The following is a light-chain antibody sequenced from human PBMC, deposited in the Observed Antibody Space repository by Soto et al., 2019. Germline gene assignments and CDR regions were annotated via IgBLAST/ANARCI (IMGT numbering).Light chain of an antibody. J-gene: IGLJ2*01. CDR3: AAWDDSLNAWI. Sequence: QAVVTQPPSASATPGQRVTISCSGSSSNIGSTTVYWYQQLPGTAPKLLIYSNNQRPSGVPDRFSGSQSGTSASLAISGLQSEDEADYYCAAWDDSLNAWIFGGGTKLTVL. CDR1: SSNIGSTT. V-gene: IGLV1-44*01. CDR2: SNN.